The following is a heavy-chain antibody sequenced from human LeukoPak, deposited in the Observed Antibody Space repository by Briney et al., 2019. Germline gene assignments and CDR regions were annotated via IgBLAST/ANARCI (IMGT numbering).Heavy chain of an antibody. J-gene: IGHJ5*02. CDR2: IYWDDDK. D-gene: IGHD1-14*01. CDR3: ARRRLPPTGGWFDP. CDR1: GFSLSTSGVG. V-gene: IGHV2-5*02. Sequence: SGPTLVKPTQTLTLTCTFSGFSLSTSGVGVGWIRQPPGKALEWLALIYWDDDKRYSPSLKSRLTITKDTSKNQVVLIMTNMDPVDTATYYCARRRLPPTGGWFDPWGQGTLVTVSS.